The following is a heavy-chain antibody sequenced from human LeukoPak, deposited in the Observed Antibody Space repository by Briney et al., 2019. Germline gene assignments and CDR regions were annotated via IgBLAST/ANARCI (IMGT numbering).Heavy chain of an antibody. Sequence: SETLSLTCTVSGGSISSSSYYWGWIRQPPGKGLEWIGSIYYSGSTYYNPSLKSRVTISVDTSKNQFSLKLTSVTAADTAVYYCARDRHYDTSGADYWGQGTLVTVSS. CDR1: GGSISSSSYY. J-gene: IGHJ4*02. V-gene: IGHV4-39*07. CDR3: ARDRHYDTSGADY. D-gene: IGHD3-22*01. CDR2: IYYSGST.